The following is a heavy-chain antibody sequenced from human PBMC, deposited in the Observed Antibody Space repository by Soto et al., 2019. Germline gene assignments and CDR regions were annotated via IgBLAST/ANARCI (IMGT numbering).Heavy chain of an antibody. CDR2: IYYSGRT. CDR3: ARAGLVGASHFDY. J-gene: IGHJ4*02. CDR1: GGSICSDH. Sequence: SGTLSLTCTVSGGSICSDHWSWIWQPPGKGLESIGYIYYSGRTNYNPSLKSRVTISVDTSKNQFSLKLSSVTAADTAVYYCARAGLVGASHFDYWGQGTLVTVPQ. D-gene: IGHD1-26*01. V-gene: IGHV4-59*01.